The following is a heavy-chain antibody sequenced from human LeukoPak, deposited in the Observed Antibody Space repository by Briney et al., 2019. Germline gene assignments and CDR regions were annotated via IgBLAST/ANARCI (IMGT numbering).Heavy chain of an antibody. Sequence: SETLSLTCAVYGGSFSGYYWSWIRQPPGKGLEWIGEINHSGSTNYNPSLKSRVTISVDTSKNQFSLKLSSVTAADTAVYYCARGQSPDTAYTDYWGQGTLVTVSS. J-gene: IGHJ4*02. V-gene: IGHV4-34*01. CDR3: ARGQSPDTAYTDY. D-gene: IGHD5-18*01. CDR2: INHSGST. CDR1: GGSFSGYY.